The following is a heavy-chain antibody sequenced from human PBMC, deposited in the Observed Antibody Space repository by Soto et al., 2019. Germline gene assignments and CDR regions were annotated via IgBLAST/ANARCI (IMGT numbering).Heavy chain of an antibody. CDR1: GGTFSSYT. J-gene: IGHJ4*02. Sequence: QVQLVQSGAEVKKPGSSVKVSCKASGGTFSSYTISWVRQAPGQGLEWMGRIIPILGIANYAQKFQGRVTITADKSTSTAYMELSSLRSEDTAVYYCAREKSTGFLTIFGVVQSSGFDYWGQGTLVTVSS. V-gene: IGHV1-69*08. D-gene: IGHD3-3*01. CDR2: IIPILGIA. CDR3: AREKSTGFLTIFGVVQSSGFDY.